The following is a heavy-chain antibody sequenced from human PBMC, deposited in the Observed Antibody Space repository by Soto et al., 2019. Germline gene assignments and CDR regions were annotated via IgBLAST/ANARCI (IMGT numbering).Heavy chain of an antibody. V-gene: IGHV1-3*01. J-gene: IGHJ4*02. CDR1: GYTFTAYA. D-gene: IGHD5-18*01. CDR2: INVGTGDT. Sequence: ASVKVSCKASGYTFTAYAMDWVRQTPGQRLEWVGWINVGTGDTEYSQQFQGRVNITRDTSARTLYMELSSLRSEDTAVYYCARDVDTSISAPLDYWGQGSLVTVSS. CDR3: ARDVDTSISAPLDY.